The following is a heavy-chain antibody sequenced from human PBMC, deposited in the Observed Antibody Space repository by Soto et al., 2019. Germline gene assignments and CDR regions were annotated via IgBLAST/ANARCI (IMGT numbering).Heavy chain of an antibody. V-gene: IGHV3-33*01. Sequence: ESGGGVVQPGRSLRLSCAASGFTFSSYGMHWVRQAPGKGLEWVAVIWYDGSNKYYADSVKGRFTISRDNSKNTLYLQMNSLRAEDTAVYYCARERRDGYSNLDYWGQGTLVTVSS. CDR2: IWYDGSNK. D-gene: IGHD4-4*01. J-gene: IGHJ4*02. CDR1: GFTFSSYG. CDR3: ARERRDGYSNLDY.